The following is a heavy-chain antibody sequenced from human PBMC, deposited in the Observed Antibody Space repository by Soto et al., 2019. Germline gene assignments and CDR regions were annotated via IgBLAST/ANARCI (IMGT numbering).Heavy chain of an antibody. CDR2: IYYSGST. V-gene: IGHV4-30-4*01. Sequence: PSETLSLTCTVSGGSISSGDYYWSWIRQPPGKGLEWIGYIYYSGSTYYNPSLKSRVTISVDTSKNQFSLKLSSVTAADTAVYYCARALEQPNLFDYWGQGTMVTVYS. D-gene: IGHD3-3*01. J-gene: IGHJ4*02. CDR3: ARALEQPNLFDY. CDR1: GGSISSGDYY.